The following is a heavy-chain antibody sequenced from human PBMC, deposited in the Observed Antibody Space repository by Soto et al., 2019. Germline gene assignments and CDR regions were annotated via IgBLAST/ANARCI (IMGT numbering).Heavy chain of an antibody. J-gene: IGHJ6*02. CDR2: IYYSGST. V-gene: IGHV4-31*03. D-gene: IGHD6-19*01. CDR1: GGSISSGGYY. Sequence: QVQLQESGPGLVKPSQTLSLTCTVSGGSISSGGYYWSWIRQHPGKGLEWIGYIYYSGSTYYNPSLKSRVTISVDTSKNQFSLKLSSVTVADTAVYYCARDSSGWSHYYYYGMDVWGQGTTVTVSS. CDR3: ARDSSGWSHYYYYGMDV.